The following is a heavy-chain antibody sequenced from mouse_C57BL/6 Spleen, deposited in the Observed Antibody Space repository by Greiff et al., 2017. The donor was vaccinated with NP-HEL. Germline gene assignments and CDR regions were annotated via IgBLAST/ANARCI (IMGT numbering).Heavy chain of an antibody. CDR1: GFTFSDYG. V-gene: IGHV5-17*01. D-gene: IGHD2-3*01. J-gene: IGHJ4*01. CDR3: ARNPLYDGYYFYYAMDY. CDR2: ISSGSSTI. Sequence: EVRGVGSGGGLVKPGGSLKLSCAASGFTFSDYGMHWVRQAPEKGLEWVAYISSGSSTIYYADTVKGRFTISRDNAKNTLFLQMTSLRSEDTAMYYCARNPLYDGYYFYYAMDYWGQGTSVTVSS.